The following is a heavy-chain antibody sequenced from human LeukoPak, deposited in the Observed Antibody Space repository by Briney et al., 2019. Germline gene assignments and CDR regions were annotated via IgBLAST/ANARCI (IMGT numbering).Heavy chain of an antibody. Sequence: GGSLRLSCAASGFTFEEYGMSWVRQAPGKGLEWVSGISLNGGATGYADSVKGRFTISRDNAKNSLYLQMNSLRAEDTALYYCVRSITMFQYWGQGTLVTVSS. V-gene: IGHV3-20*04. CDR1: GFTFEEYG. CDR3: VRSITMFQY. J-gene: IGHJ1*01. D-gene: IGHD3-10*01. CDR2: ISLNGGAT.